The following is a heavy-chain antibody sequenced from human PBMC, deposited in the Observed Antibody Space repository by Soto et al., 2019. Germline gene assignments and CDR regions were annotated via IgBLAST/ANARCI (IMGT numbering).Heavy chain of an antibody. D-gene: IGHD3-16*01. CDR2: ISGSGGST. CDR1: GFTFSSYA. V-gene: IGHV3-23*01. J-gene: IGHJ3*02. Sequence: EVQLLESGGGLVQPGGSLRLSCAASGFTFSSYAMSWVRQAPGKGLEWGSAISGSGGSTYYADSVKGRFTISRDNSKNTMYLQMNNLRAGDTGVYYCAKDPYFAVFGGLAFDIWGQETMVTVSS. CDR3: AKDPYFAVFGGLAFDI.